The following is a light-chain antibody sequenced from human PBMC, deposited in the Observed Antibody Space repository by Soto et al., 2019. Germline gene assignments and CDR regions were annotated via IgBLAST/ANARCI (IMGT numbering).Light chain of an antibody. CDR1: NSSIGAGSD. Sequence: QSVLTQPPSVSGAPGQRVTISCTGSNSSIGAGSDVHWYQQLPGTAPKLLIYANNIRPSGVPDRLSGSKSGTSASLAIAGLQAEDEADYYCQSYDISLSASVFGGGTKVTVL. CDR3: QSYDISLSASV. CDR2: ANN. V-gene: IGLV1-40*01. J-gene: IGLJ2*01.